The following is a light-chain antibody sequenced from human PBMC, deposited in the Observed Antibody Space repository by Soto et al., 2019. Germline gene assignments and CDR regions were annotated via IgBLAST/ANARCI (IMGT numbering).Light chain of an antibody. Sequence: EIVLTQSPGTLSLSPGERATLSCRASQSVSSSYLAWYQQKPGQAPRLLLYGASSSATGIPDGFSGSGSGTDFTLTISRLEPEDFAVYYCQQYGSSPSFGGGTKVEIK. J-gene: IGKJ4*01. CDR1: QSVSSSY. V-gene: IGKV3-20*01. CDR3: QQYGSSPS. CDR2: GAS.